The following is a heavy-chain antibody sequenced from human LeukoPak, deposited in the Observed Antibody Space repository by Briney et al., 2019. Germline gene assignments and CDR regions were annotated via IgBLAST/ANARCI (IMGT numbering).Heavy chain of an antibody. CDR1: GFTFSSYG. Sequence: GGSLRLSCAASGFTFSSYGMHWVRQAPGKGLEWVAVISYDGSNKYYADSVKGRFTISRDNSKKTLYLQMNSLRAEDTAVYYCATYGYGDYASYYYYGMDVWGQGTTVTVSS. J-gene: IGHJ6*02. CDR2: ISYDGSNK. CDR3: ATYGYGDYASYYYYGMDV. D-gene: IGHD4-17*01. V-gene: IGHV3-30*03.